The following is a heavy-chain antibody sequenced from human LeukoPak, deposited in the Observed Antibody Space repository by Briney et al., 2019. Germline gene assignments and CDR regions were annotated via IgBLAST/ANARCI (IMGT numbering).Heavy chain of an antibody. D-gene: IGHD1-26*01. CDR3: ARVLQYGTDFDY. CDR2: ISSSSYI. Sequence: GGSLRLSCAASGFTFSSYSMNWVRQAPGNGLEWVSSISSSSYIYYADSVKGRFTISRDNAKNSLYLQMNSLRAEDTAVYYCARVLQYGTDFDYWGQGTLVTVSS. V-gene: IGHV3-21*01. J-gene: IGHJ4*02. CDR1: GFTFSSYS.